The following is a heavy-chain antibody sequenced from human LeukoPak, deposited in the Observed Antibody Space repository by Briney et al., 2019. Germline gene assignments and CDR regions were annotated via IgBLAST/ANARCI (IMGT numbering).Heavy chain of an antibody. Sequence: ASVKVSCKASGYTFTSYYMHWVRQAPGQGLEWMGTINPSGGSTSYAQKFQGRLTMTRDMSTSTVYMELSSLRSEDTAVYYCARAPPYSYFDYWGQGTLVTVSS. J-gene: IGHJ4*02. CDR1: GYTFTSYY. CDR2: INPSGGST. CDR3: ARAPPYSYFDY. V-gene: IGHV1-46*01. D-gene: IGHD4-11*01.